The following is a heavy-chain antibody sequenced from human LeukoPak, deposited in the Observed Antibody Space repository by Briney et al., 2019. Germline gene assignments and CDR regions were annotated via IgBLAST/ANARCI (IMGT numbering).Heavy chain of an antibody. CDR2: IYSGGST. D-gene: IGHD5-12*01. CDR1: GFTVSNNY. CDR3: ARVVYRGYDYRGAFDY. J-gene: IGHJ4*02. Sequence: GGSLILSCAASGFTVSNNYMSWVRQAPGKGLECVSVIYSGGSTYYADSVKGRFTISRDNSKNTLYLQMNSLRVEDTAVYYCARVVYRGYDYRGAFDYWGQGILVTVSS. V-gene: IGHV3-53*01.